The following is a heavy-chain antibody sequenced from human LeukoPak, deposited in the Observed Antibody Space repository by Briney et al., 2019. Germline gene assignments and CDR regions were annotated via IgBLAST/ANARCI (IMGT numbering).Heavy chain of an antibody. CDR1: GGSISSGGYS. V-gene: IGHV4-30-2*01. J-gene: IGHJ3*02. Sequence: SETLSLTCAVSGGSISSGGYSWSWIRQPPGKGLEWIGYIYHSGSTYYNPSLKSRVTISVDRSKNQFSLKLSSVTAADTAVYYCARGYCSSTSCYDAFHIWGQGTMVTVSS. CDR3: ARGYCSSTSCYDAFHI. CDR2: IYHSGST. D-gene: IGHD2-2*01.